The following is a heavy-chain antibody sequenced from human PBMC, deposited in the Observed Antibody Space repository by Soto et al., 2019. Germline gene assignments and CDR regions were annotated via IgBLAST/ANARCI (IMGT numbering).Heavy chain of an antibody. CDR1: GDSFSSLS. CDR3: AGEIEPMGGPFDY. V-gene: IGHV1-69*06. Sequence: QVNLVQSGAEVKKPGSSVKVSCKASGDSFSSLSLTWVRQAPGQGLEWVGGITPVVGTGTYAQKFQDIVTITADKSTSTVYMELAGLASEDTAVYYCAGEIEPMGGPFDYWGPGTLVTVSS. CDR2: ITPVVGTG. D-gene: IGHD1-26*01. J-gene: IGHJ4*02.